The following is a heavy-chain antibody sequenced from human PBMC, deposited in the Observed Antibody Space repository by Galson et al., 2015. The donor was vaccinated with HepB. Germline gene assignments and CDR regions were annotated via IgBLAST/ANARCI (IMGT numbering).Heavy chain of an antibody. V-gene: IGHV3-64D*06. CDR1: GFTFSSYA. CDR2: ISSNGGST. J-gene: IGHJ4*02. CDR3: GTLSWIQLWLSFDY. Sequence: SLRLSCAASGFTFSSYAMHWVRQAPGKGLEYVSAISSNGGSTYYADSVKGRFTISRDNSKNTLYLQMSSLRAEDTAVYYCGTLSWIQLWLSFDYWGQGTLVTVSS. D-gene: IGHD5-18*01.